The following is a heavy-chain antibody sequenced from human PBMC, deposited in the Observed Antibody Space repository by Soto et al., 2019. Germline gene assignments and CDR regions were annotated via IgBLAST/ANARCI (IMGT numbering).Heavy chain of an antibody. CDR1: GFTFSSYA. D-gene: IGHD3-22*01. V-gene: IGHV3-30-3*01. CDR3: ARDKMYYYDSSGYYLVY. J-gene: IGHJ4*02. Sequence: LRLSCAASGFTFSSYAMHWVRQAPGKGLEWVAVISYDGSNKYYADSVKGRFTISRDNSKNTLYLQMNSLRAEDTAVYYCARDKMYYYDSSGYYLVYWGQGTLVTVSS. CDR2: ISYDGSNK.